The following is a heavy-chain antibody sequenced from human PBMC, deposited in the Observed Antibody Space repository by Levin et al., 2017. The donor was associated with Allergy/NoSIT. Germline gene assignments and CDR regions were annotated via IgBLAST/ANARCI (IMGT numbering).Heavy chain of an antibody. CDR2: VYHIRST. D-gene: IGHD3-16*01. V-gene: IGHV4-59*08. J-gene: IGHJ4*02. CDR3: AGGRESLHYFDF. Sequence: SETLSLTCTVSGGSITSYYWHWLRQPPGKGLEWIGYVYHIRSTTYNSSLKSRVTISGDTSKSQFSLKLTSVTAADTAVYFCAGGRESLHYFDFWGQGMLVTDSS. CDR1: GGSITSYY.